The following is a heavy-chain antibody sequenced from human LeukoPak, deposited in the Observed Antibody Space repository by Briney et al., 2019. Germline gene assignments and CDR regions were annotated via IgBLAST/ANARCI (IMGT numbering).Heavy chain of an antibody. J-gene: IGHJ6*02. D-gene: IGHD6-19*01. V-gene: IGHV3-7*01. Sequence: GWSVTLTFAASGFTYISYLLSWVRQAAGKGLEGVANIKQDGSEKYYVDSVKVRFTISRDNAKNSLYLQMNSLRAEDTAVYYCARDPYSSGWPSYYYYGTDVWGQGTTVTVSS. CDR2: IKQDGSEK. CDR1: GFTYISYL. CDR3: ARDPYSSGWPSYYYYGTDV.